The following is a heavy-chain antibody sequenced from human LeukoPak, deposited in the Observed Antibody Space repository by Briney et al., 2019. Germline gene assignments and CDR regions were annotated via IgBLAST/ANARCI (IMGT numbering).Heavy chain of an antibody. V-gene: IGHV3-30-3*01. CDR2: ISYDGSNK. Sequence: GGSLRLSCAASGFTFSSYAMHWVRQAPGKGLEWVAVISYDGSNKYYADSVKGRFTISRDNSKNTLYLQMNSLRAEDTAVFYCARVPFDPWGQGTLVTVSS. CDR3: ARVPFDP. CDR1: GFTFSSYA. J-gene: IGHJ5*02.